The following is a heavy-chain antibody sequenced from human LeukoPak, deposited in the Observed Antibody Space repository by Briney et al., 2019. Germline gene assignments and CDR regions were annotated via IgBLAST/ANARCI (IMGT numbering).Heavy chain of an antibody. CDR3: TRDSSYYDFWSGYYSYYFDY. Sequence: SGGSLRLSCEASGFTLSTYWMNWVRQVPGKGLDWVANINPDGSGKRYVDSVKGRFTISRDNSKNTLYLQMNSLRAEDTAVYYCTRDSSYYDFWSGYYSYYFDYWGQGTLVTVSS. V-gene: IGHV3-7*01. CDR1: GFTLSTYW. J-gene: IGHJ4*02. CDR2: INPDGSGK. D-gene: IGHD3-3*01.